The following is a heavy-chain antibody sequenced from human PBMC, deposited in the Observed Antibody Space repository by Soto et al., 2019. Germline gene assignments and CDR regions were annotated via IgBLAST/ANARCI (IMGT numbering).Heavy chain of an antibody. CDR3: AREATVKNAFDI. CDR1: GGSVSSGSYY. V-gene: IGHV4-61*01. CDR2: IYYSGST. Sequence: SETLSLTCTVSGGSVSSGSYYWSWIRQPPGKGLEWIGYIYYSGSTNYNPSLKSRVTISVDTSKNQFSLKLSSVTAADTAVYYCAREATVKNAFDIWGQGAMVTVSS. D-gene: IGHD4-17*01. J-gene: IGHJ3*02.